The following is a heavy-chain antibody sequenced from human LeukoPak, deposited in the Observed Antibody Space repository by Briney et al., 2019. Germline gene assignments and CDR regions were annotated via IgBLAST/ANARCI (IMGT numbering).Heavy chain of an antibody. CDR3: AKDISGGDCPDY. Sequence: GGSLRLSCAASGFTFSSYGMHWVRQAPGEGLEWVAVISYDGSDKYYADSVKGRFTISRDNSKNTLYLQMNSLRAEDTAVYYCAKDISGGDCPDYWGQGTLVTVSS. D-gene: IGHD2-21*02. V-gene: IGHV3-30*18. CDR2: ISYDGSDK. CDR1: GFTFSSYG. J-gene: IGHJ4*02.